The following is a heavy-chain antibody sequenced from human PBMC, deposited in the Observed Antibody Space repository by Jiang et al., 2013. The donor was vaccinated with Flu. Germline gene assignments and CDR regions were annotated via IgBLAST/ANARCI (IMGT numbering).Heavy chain of an antibody. CDR3: ARDGGDYGVFDYFDY. J-gene: IGHJ4*02. Sequence: GPGLVKPSETLSLTCTVSGGSISSYYWSWIRQPPGEGTGVDWVYLLQWEHQLQPLLKSRVTISVDTSKNQFSLKLSSVTAADTAVYYCARDGGDYGVFDYFDYWGQGTLVTVSS. D-gene: IGHD4-17*01. V-gene: IGHV4-59*13. CDR2: LLQWEH. CDR1: GGSISSYY.